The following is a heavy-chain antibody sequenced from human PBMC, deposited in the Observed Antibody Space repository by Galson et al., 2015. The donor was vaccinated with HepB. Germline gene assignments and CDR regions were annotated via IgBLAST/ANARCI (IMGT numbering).Heavy chain of an antibody. CDR3: ARGRLTTPGTRSIIDY. D-gene: IGHD6-13*01. Sequence: CAISGDSVSSTSAAWSWIRQSPSRGLEWLGRTYYRSKWSSDYAPSVKSRMTISPDTSKNQFSLQLNSVTPEDTAVYYCARGRLTTPGTRSIIDYWGQGTLVTVSS. CDR2: TYYRSKWSS. V-gene: IGHV6-1*01. CDR1: GDSVSSTSAA. J-gene: IGHJ4*02.